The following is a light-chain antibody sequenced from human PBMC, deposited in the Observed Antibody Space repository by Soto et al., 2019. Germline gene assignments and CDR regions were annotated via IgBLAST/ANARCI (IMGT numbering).Light chain of an antibody. CDR3: SSHAGIINVV. Sequence: QSVLTQPPSASGSPGQSVTISCTGTSSDVGGYNYVSWYQQHPGKAPKLIIYEVTKRPSGVPDRFSGSKSGNTASLTVSGLLAEDEADYYCSSHAGIINVVFGGGTNLTVL. CDR1: SSDVGGYNY. V-gene: IGLV2-8*01. J-gene: IGLJ3*02. CDR2: EVT.